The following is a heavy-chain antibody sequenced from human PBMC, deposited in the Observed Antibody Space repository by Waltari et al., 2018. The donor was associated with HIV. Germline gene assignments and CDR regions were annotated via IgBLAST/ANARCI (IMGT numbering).Heavy chain of an antibody. D-gene: IGHD3-10*01. Sequence: QVQLQESGPGLVQPSETLLLTCTVSGGSISSHDWSWSRQPPGKGLECIGYIYDSGSTNYNPSLKSRVTIAVDTSKKQISLKLSSVTAADTAVYYCARDFPFSHYYGSGSYFGSDYWGQGTQVTVSS. CDR2: IYDSGST. CDR1: GGSISSHD. CDR3: ARDFPFSHYYGSGSYFGSDY. V-gene: IGHV4-59*11. J-gene: IGHJ4*02.